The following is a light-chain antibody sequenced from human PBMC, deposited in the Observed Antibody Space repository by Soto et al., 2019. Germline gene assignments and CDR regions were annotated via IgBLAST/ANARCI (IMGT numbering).Light chain of an antibody. CDR3: QQYNDWPLT. V-gene: IGKV3-15*01. J-gene: IGKJ4*01. CDR2: GAS. Sequence: EIVMTQFLAIPSVSQGERATLSCRASQSVSSNLVWYQQKPGQVPRLLIYGASTRATGFPARFSGSGSGTEFTLTISSLQSEDFAVYYCQQYNDWPLTFGGGTKVDIK. CDR1: QSVSSN.